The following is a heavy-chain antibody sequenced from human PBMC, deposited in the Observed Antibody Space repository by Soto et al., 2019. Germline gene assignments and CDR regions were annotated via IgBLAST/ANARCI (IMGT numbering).Heavy chain of an antibody. D-gene: IGHD2-2*01. CDR3: TTVGELGCSSTSCYGIYYYYYGMDV. J-gene: IGHJ6*02. CDR1: GFTFSNAW. CDR2: IKSKTDGGTT. Sequence: GGSLRLSCAASGFTFSNAWMNWVRQAPGKGLEWVGRIKSKTDGGTTDYAAPVKGRFTISRDDSKNTLYLQMNSLKTEDTAVYYCTTVGELGCSSTSCYGIYYYYYGMDVWGQGTTVTVSS. V-gene: IGHV3-15*07.